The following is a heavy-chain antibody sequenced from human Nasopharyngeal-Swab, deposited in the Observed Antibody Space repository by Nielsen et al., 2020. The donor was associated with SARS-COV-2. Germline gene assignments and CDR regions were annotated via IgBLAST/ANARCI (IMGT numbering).Heavy chain of an antibody. Sequence: WVRQAPGQGLQWMGWINAYNGNTNYAQKVQGRVTLTTDTSTSTAYMELSSLRSEDTAVYYCARDSDADSGYDSWAPRTNWFDPWGQGTLVTVSS. CDR2: INAYNGNT. CDR3: ARDSDADSGYDSWAPRTNWFDP. V-gene: IGHV1-18*01. J-gene: IGHJ5*02. D-gene: IGHD5-12*01.